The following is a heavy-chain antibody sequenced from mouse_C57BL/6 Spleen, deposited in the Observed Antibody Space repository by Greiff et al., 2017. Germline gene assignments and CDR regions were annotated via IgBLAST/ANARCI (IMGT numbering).Heavy chain of an antibody. D-gene: IGHD1-1*01. CDR2: INPSSGYT. J-gene: IGHJ2*01. CDR3: ARSGPDYYGSALDY. Sequence: VQLQQSGAELARPGASVKMSCKASGYTFTSYTMHWVKQRPGQGLEWIGYINPSSGYTKYNQKFKDKATLTADKSSSTAYMQLSSLTSEDSAVYYCARSGPDYYGSALDYWGQGTTLTVSS. V-gene: IGHV1-4*01. CDR1: GYTFTSYT.